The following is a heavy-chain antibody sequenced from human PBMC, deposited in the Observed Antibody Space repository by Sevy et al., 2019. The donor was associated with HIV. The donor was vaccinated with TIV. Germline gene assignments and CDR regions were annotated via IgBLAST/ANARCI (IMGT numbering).Heavy chain of an antibody. CDR3: ARERDNFWSGYYDY. CDR2: IYPRGNT. D-gene: IGHD3-3*01. J-gene: IGHJ4*02. V-gene: IGHV4-4*07. CDR1: GGSISSYY. Sequence: SETLSLTCNVSGGSISSYYWSWIRQPAGKGLEWIGRIYPRGNTNYSPSLKSRVTMSVDTSKNQFSLKLISVTVADTAVYYCARERDNFWSGYYDYWGQGTLVTVSS.